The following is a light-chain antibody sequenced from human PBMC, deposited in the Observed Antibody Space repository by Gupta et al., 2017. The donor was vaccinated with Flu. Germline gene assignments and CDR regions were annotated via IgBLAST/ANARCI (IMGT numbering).Light chain of an antibody. J-gene: IGKJ2*01. CDR3: RQRSSLPDT. CDR1: QKVGTS. Sequence: PGFQSVTPTERVAITCRASQKVGTSLNRYYQEPEQSPEPLMKDASQDAPGVPSRFSGSGTGTDFSLTIKGLEAEDAATYSSRQRSSLPDTFGQGTKVEIK. CDR2: DAS. V-gene: IGKV6-21*01.